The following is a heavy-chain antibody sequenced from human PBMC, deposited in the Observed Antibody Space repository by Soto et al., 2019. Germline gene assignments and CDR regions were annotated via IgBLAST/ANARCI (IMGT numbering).Heavy chain of an antibody. J-gene: IGHJ4*02. CDR1: GYTFTTFP. V-gene: IGHV1-3*01. D-gene: IGHD3-9*01. Sequence: QVQLVQSGAEMKQPGASVKLSCEASGYTFTTFPLHWVRQAPGHGFEWLGWITPGDGNTKYSQKFHDRISITSDTTTNTVYLDLSTLRSEDTAIYYCARVLRYFNWYLSSLGHWGQGTLVAVSS. CDR3: ARVLRYFNWYLSSLGH. CDR2: ITPGDGNT.